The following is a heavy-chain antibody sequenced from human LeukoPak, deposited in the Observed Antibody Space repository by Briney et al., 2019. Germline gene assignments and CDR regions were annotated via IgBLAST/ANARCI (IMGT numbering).Heavy chain of an antibody. CDR3: ATGLSNWNDAFDC. Sequence: GESLKISCKGSGYSFTISWISWVRQMPGKGLEWMGGIDPRDSYTNYRPSFQGHVTISADTSISTAYLQWVSLKASDTAMYYCATGLSNWNDAFDCWGQGTLVTVSS. J-gene: IGHJ5*01. D-gene: IGHD1-20*01. CDR2: IDPRDSYT. V-gene: IGHV5-10-1*01. CDR1: GYSFTISW.